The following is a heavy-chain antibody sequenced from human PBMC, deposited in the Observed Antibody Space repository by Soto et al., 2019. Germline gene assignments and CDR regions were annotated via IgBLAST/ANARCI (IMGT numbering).Heavy chain of an antibody. Sequence: QVQLVQSGAEVKKPGSSVKVSCKASGGTFSSYSINWVRQAPGQGLEWMGEMIPIFGTANYAPKFQGRVTITADESTSTAYMELSSLRSEDTAVYYCARDGGRHSGGIDYWGQGTLVTVSS. V-gene: IGHV1-69*01. CDR1: GGTFSSYS. J-gene: IGHJ4*02. CDR2: MIPIFGTA. D-gene: IGHD1-26*01. CDR3: ARDGGRHSGGIDY.